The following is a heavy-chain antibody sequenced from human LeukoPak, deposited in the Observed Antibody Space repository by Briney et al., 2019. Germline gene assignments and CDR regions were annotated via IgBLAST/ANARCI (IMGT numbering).Heavy chain of an antibody. CDR2: INPNSGGT. J-gene: IGHJ4*02. CDR3: ARGAAATRKYYYDSRAGFDY. D-gene: IGHD3-22*01. CDR1: GYTFTGYY. Sequence: ASVKDSCKASGYTFTGYYMHWVRQAPGQGLEWVGRINPNSGGTNYAQKFQGRVTMTRDTSISTAYMELSRLRSDDTAVYYCARGAAATRKYYYDSRAGFDYWGQGTLVTVSS. V-gene: IGHV1-2*06.